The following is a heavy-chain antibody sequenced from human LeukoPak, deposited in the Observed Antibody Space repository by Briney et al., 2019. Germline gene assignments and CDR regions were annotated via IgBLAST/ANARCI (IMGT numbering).Heavy chain of an antibody. J-gene: IGHJ3*02. CDR1: GGSISSHY. CDR3: ARVVGFYGDYGGDAFDI. Sequence: PSETLSLTCTVSGGSISSHYWSWIRQPPGKGLEGIGYIYYSGSTNYNPSLKSRVTISVDTSKNQFSLKLSSVTAADTAVYYCARVVGFYGDYGGDAFDIWGQGTMVTVSS. CDR2: IYYSGST. D-gene: IGHD4-17*01. V-gene: IGHV4-59*11.